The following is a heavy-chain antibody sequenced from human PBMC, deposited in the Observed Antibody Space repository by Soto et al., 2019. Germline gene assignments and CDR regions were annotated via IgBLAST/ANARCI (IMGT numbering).Heavy chain of an antibody. J-gene: IGHJ6*02. CDR2: ISYDGSNK. V-gene: IGHV3-30*18. D-gene: IGHD3-10*01. CDR3: AKERLGYSGSGPLYGMDV. CDR1: GFPFSYYG. Sequence: GGSLRLSCAASGFPFSYYGMHWVRQAPGKGLEWVALISYDGSNKYYADSVKGRFTISRDNSKNTLYLQMNSLRAEDTAVYYCAKERLGYSGSGPLYGMDVWGQGTTVTVSS.